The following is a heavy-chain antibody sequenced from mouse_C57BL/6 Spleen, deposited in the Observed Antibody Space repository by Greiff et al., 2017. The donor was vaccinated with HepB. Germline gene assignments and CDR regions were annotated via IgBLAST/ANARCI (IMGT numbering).Heavy chain of an antibody. CDR1: GYAFSSSW. CDR3: ARWISYYYGHFDY. CDR2: IYPGDGDT. Sequence: QVQLQQPGPELVKPGASVKISCKASGYAFSSSWMNWVKQRPGKGLEWIGRIYPGDGDTNYNGKFKGKATLTADKSSSTAYMQLSSLTSEDSAVYFCARWISYYYGHFDYWGQGTTLTVSS. D-gene: IGHD1-1*01. V-gene: IGHV1-82*01. J-gene: IGHJ2*01.